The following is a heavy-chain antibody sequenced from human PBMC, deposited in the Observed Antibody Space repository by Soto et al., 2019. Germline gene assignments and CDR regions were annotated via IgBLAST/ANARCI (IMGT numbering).Heavy chain of an antibody. CDR2: IYHSGST. Sequence: QVQLQESGPGLVKPSGTLSLTCAVSGGSISSSNWWSWVRQPPGKGLEWIGEIYHSGSTNYNPSLKSRVTISVDKSKNQFSLKLSSVTAADTAVYYCARASYDSSGHMYGYFDLWGRGTLVTVSS. V-gene: IGHV4-4*02. D-gene: IGHD3-22*01. CDR3: ARASYDSSGHMYGYFDL. CDR1: GGSISSSNW. J-gene: IGHJ2*01.